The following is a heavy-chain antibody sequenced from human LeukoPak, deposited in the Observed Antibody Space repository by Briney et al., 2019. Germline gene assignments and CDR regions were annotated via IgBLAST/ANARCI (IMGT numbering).Heavy chain of an antibody. D-gene: IGHD3-22*01. CDR2: MNPNSGNT. CDR3: ARDPIDYYDSSGYE. CDR1: GYTFTSYD. J-gene: IGHJ4*02. Sequence: ASVKVSCKASGYTFTSYDINWVRQATGQGLEWMGWMNPNSGNTGYAQKFQGRVTITADESTSTAYMELSSLRSEDTAVYYCARDPIDYYDSSGYEWGQGTLVTVSS. V-gene: IGHV1-8*01.